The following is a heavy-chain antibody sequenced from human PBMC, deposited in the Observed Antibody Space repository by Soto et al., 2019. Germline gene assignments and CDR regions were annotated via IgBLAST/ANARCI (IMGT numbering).Heavy chain of an antibody. CDR1: GGSISSSSYY. D-gene: IGHD2-21*01. V-gene: IGHV4-39*02. Sequence: PSETLSLTCTVSGGSISSSSYYWGWIRQPPGKGLEWIGSIYYSGSTYYNPSLKSRVTISVDTSKNQFSLKLSSVTAADTAVYYCARDPQFPLGFDYWGQGTLVTVAS. CDR3: ARDPQFPLGFDY. J-gene: IGHJ4*02. CDR2: IYYSGST.